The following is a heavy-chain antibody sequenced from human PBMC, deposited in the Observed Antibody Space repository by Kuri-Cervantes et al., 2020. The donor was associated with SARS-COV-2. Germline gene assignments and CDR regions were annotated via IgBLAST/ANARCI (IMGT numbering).Heavy chain of an antibody. D-gene: IGHD3-22*01. V-gene: IGHV3-7*01. J-gene: IGHJ4*02. CDR1: GFTFSSYA. CDR3: ARVGRGVELITMIVVVITEEPFDY. CDR2: IKQDGSEK. Sequence: GESLKISCAASGFTFSSYAMSWVRQAPGKGLEWVANIKQDGSEKYYVDSVKGRFTISRDNAKNSLYLQMNSLRAEDTAVYYCARVGRGVELITMIVVVITEEPFDYWGQGTLVTVSS.